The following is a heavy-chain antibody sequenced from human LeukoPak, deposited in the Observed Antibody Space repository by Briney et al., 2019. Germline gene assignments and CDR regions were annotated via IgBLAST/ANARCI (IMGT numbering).Heavy chain of an antibody. CDR1: GFTFTNFA. CDR2: ISNDERNK. V-gene: IGHV3-30*04. D-gene: IGHD3-10*01. Sequence: PGGSLRLSCAASGFTFTNFAMHWVRQAPGKGLEWVAVISNDERNKYYADSVKGRFTISRDNSKNTLYLQMNSLRAEDTAVYYCAKDQYYYGSGSYGLWFDPWGQGTLVTVSS. CDR3: AKDQYYYGSGSYGLWFDP. J-gene: IGHJ5*02.